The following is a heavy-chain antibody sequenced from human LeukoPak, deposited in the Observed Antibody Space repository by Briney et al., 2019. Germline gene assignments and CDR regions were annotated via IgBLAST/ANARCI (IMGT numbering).Heavy chain of an antibody. CDR3: TRDWELFSGLDY. Sequence: PGGSLRLSCAASGFTFSTFAMIWVRQPPGKGLEWVSSIFPSGGEIHYADSVRGRFTISRDNSKSTLSLQMNSLKTEDTAVYYCTRDWELFSGLDYWGQGTLVTVSS. CDR1: GFTFSTFA. CDR2: IFPSGGEI. D-gene: IGHD3-10*02. V-gene: IGHV3-23*01. J-gene: IGHJ4*02.